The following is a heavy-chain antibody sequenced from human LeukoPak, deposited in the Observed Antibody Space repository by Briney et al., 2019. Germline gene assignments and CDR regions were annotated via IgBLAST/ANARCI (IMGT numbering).Heavy chain of an antibody. CDR3: AKAAMVRGVMTIDY. Sequence: SWVRQAXXKGLEWVSAISGSGGSTYYADSVKGRFTISRDNSKTTLYLQMNSLRAEDTAVYYCAKAAMVRGVMTIDYWGQGTLVTVSS. CDR2: ISGSGGST. J-gene: IGHJ4*02. D-gene: IGHD3-10*01. V-gene: IGHV3-23*01.